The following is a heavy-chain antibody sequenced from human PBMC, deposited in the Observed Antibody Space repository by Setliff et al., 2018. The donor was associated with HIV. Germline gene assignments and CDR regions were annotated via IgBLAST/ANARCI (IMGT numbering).Heavy chain of an antibody. Sequence: ASVKVSCKASGYTFTRYGISWVRQAPGQGLEWMGWISAYNGSTNYAKKLQGGVAMTTDTSTSTAYMELRSLRSDDTAVYYCARGAIVPAAMVSRYNYYGMDVWGQGTTVTVSS. J-gene: IGHJ6*02. CDR2: ISAYNGST. CDR1: GYTFTRYG. V-gene: IGHV1-18*01. CDR3: ARGAIVPAAMVSRYNYYGMDV. D-gene: IGHD2-2*01.